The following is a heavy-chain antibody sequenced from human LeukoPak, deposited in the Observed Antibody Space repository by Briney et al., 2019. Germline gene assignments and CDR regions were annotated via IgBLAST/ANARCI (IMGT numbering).Heavy chain of an antibody. D-gene: IGHD1-1*01. CDR3: ARAPNWNYFDY. CDR2: INLHTGNI. V-gene: IGHV1-18*01. Sequence: GASVKVSCKTSGYNFNIYGINWVRQAPGQGLEWMGWINLHTGNIDYTQKLQGRVTMTTDTSTSTAYMELRSLRSDDTAVYYCARAPNWNYFDYWGQGTLVTVSS. J-gene: IGHJ4*02. CDR1: GYNFNIYG.